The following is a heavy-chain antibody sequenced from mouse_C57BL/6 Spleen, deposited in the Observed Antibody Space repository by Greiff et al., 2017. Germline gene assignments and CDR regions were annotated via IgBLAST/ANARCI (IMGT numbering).Heavy chain of an antibody. CDR2: IYPGGGYT. J-gene: IGHJ1*03. CDR1: GYTFTNYW. Sequence: QVQLKQSGAELVRPGTSVKMSCKASGYTFTNYWIGWAKQRPGHGLEWIGDIYPGGGYTNYNEKFKGKATLTADKSSSTAYMQFSSLTSEDSAIYYCARGRLEERYFDVWGTGTTVTVSS. D-gene: IGHD2-4*01. CDR3: ARGRLEERYFDV. V-gene: IGHV1-63*01.